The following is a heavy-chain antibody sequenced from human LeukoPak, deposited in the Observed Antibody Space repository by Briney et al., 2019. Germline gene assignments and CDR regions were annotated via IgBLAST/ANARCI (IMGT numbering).Heavy chain of an antibody. V-gene: IGHV4-4*07. CDR3: ARVLVGANYYYYYMDV. J-gene: IGHJ6*03. CDR2: IYTSGNT. CDR1: GGSISSYY. D-gene: IGHD1-26*01. Sequence: PSETLSLTCTVSGGSISSYYWSWIRQPAAKGLEWIGRIYTSGNTNYNPSLKSRVTISVDKSKNQFSLKLSSVTAADTAAYYCARVLVGANYYYYYMDVWGKGTTVTVSS.